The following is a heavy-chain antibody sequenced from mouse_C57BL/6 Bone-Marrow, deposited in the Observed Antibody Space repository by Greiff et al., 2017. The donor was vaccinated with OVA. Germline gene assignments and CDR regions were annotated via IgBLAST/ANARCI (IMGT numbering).Heavy chain of an antibody. J-gene: IGHJ2*01. Sequence: VQLQQPGAELVKPGASVNLCFHSSGYTFTTYSIEWMKQNHGQSLEWIGNFHPYNDDTKYNEKFKGKATLTVEKSSSTVYLKLSRLTSDDSAVFYCSISYYHDSCGGFDYWGQGTTLTVSS. CDR1: GYTFTTYS. V-gene: IGHV1-47*01. CDR2: FHPYNDDT. CDR3: SISYYHDSCGGFDY. D-gene: IGHD1-1*01.